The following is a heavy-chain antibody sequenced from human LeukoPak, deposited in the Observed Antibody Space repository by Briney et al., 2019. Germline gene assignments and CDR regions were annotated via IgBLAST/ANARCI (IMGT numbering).Heavy chain of an antibody. CDR2: VDPEDGET. CDR1: GYTFTGYY. CDR3: ATDPGYYFDY. J-gene: IGHJ4*02. Sequence: VKVSCKASGYTFTGYYMHWVRQAPGKGLEWMGRVDPEDGETIYAEKFQGRVTITADTSTDTAYMELSSLRSEDTAVYYCATDPGYYFDYWGQGTLVTVSS. V-gene: IGHV1-69-2*01.